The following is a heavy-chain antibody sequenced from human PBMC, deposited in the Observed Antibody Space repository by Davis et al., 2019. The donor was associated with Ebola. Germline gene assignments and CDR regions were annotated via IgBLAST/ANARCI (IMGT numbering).Heavy chain of an antibody. CDR3: AGGRTVTADY. CDR2: IYSGGNT. V-gene: IGHV3-53*03. J-gene: IGHJ4*02. D-gene: IGHD2-21*02. CDR1: GFSVSANY. Sequence: GGSLRLSCVASGFSVSANYMTWVRQPPGQGLEWVSVIYSGGNTYYADSVKGRFTISRDSSKNTLYLQMNSLSAEDTAVYYCAGGRTVTADYWGQGTLVTVSS.